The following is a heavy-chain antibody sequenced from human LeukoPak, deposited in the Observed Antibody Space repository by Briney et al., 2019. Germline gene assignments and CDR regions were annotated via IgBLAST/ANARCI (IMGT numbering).Heavy chain of an antibody. CDR2: IYSGGST. CDR1: GFTVSINY. J-gene: IGHJ4*02. D-gene: IGHD2-15*01. V-gene: IGHV3-53*01. CDR3: ARWWRGYFDY. Sequence: PGGSLRLSCAASGFTVSINYMSWVRQAPGKGLEWVSVIYSGGSTYYADSVKGRFTISRDNSKNTLCLQMNSLRAEDTAVYYCARWWRGYFDYWGQGTLVTVSS.